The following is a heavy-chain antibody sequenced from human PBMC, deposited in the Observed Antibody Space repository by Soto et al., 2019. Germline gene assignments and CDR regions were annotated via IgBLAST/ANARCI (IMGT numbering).Heavy chain of an antibody. J-gene: IGHJ5*02. CDR1: GGSFSGYY. CDR2: INHSGST. CDR3: ARGRPVEQWLVRWFDP. V-gene: IGHV4-34*01. Sequence: QVQLQQWGAGLLKPSETLSLTCAVYGGSFSGYYWSWIRQPPGKGLEWIGEINHSGSTNYNPSLKSRVTLSVDRSKNQFSLKLSSVTAADTAVYYCARGRPVEQWLVRWFDPWGQGTLVTVSS. D-gene: IGHD6-19*01.